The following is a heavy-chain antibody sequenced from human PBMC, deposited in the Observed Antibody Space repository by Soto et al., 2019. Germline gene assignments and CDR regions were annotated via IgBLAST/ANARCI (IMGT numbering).Heavy chain of an antibody. CDR2: ISGSSGHT. D-gene: IGHD3-16*02. Sequence: EVQLLESGGGLVQPGGSLRLSCAASGFTFSSFAMNWVRQAPGKGLEWVSAISGSSGHTYYADSVKGRFINSRDNSKNTLYLQMDSLSADDTAVYYCARGPSEYIWGSYLRYCDSWGQGSLVTVSS. CDR3: ARGPSEYIWGSYLRYCDS. J-gene: IGHJ4*02. CDR1: GFTFSSFA. V-gene: IGHV3-23*01.